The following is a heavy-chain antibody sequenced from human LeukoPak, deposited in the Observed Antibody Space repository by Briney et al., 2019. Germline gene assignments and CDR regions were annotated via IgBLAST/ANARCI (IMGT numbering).Heavy chain of an antibody. CDR3: ARQGYGSGSYYTNWFDP. J-gene: IGHJ5*02. Sequence: GESLKISCKGSGYSFTSYWIGWVRQMPGKGLEWMGIIYPGDSDTRYSPSFQGQVTISADKSISAAYLQWSSLKASDTAMYYCARQGYGSGSYYTNWFDPWGQGTLVTVSS. V-gene: IGHV5-51*01. CDR2: IYPGDSDT. D-gene: IGHD3-10*01. CDR1: GYSFTSYW.